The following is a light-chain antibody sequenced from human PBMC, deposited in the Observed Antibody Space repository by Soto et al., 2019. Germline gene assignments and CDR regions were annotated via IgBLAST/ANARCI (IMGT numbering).Light chain of an antibody. CDR3: SSYSSSSTPFV. V-gene: IGLV2-14*03. CDR2: DVT. Sequence: ALTQPASVSGSPGQSITISCTGTSSDVGGYNYVSWYQHHPGQAPKLILFDVTNRPSGVSNRFSGSRSGKTASLTISGLQAEDEADYHCSSYSSSSTPFVFGTGTKLTVL. J-gene: IGLJ1*01. CDR1: SSDVGGYNY.